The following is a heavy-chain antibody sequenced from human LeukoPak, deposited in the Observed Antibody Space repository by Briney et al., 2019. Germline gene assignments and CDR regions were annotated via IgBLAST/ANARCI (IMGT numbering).Heavy chain of an antibody. Sequence: SDTLSLTCTVSGGSISSYYWSWIRQPPGKGLEWIGYIYYSGSTNYNPSLKSRVTISVDTSKNQFSLKPSSVTAADTAVYYCARDNWNYGSSMDVWGQGTTVTVSS. CDR2: IYYSGST. J-gene: IGHJ6*02. D-gene: IGHD1-7*01. V-gene: IGHV4-59*01. CDR3: ARDNWNYGSSMDV. CDR1: GGSISSYY.